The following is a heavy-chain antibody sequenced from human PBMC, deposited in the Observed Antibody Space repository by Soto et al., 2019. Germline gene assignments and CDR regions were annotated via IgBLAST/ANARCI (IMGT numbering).Heavy chain of an antibody. Sequence: SLRLSCAASGFTFSSYGMHWVRQAPGKGLEWVAVISYDGSNKYYADSVKGRFTISRDNSKNTLYLQMNSLRAEDTAVYYCAKDAKTYSNYVGYYYYGMDVWGQGTTVTVSS. V-gene: IGHV3-30*18. CDR2: ISYDGSNK. J-gene: IGHJ6*02. D-gene: IGHD4-4*01. CDR3: AKDAKTYSNYVGYYYYGMDV. CDR1: GFTFSSYG.